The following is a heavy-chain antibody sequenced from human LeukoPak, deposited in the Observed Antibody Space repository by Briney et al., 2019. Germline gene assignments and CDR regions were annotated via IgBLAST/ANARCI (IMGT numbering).Heavy chain of an antibody. CDR1: GGSISSYY. Sequence: SETLSLTCTVSGGSISSYYWSRIRQPPGKGLEWIGRIYNGGIITYNPSLKSRVTMSIDTSNNQFSLRLRFVTAADTAVYYCARDSGTTGEVKFDPWGQGTLVTVSS. J-gene: IGHJ5*02. V-gene: IGHV4-4*07. CDR3: ARDSGTTGEVKFDP. D-gene: IGHD3-10*01. CDR2: IYNGGII.